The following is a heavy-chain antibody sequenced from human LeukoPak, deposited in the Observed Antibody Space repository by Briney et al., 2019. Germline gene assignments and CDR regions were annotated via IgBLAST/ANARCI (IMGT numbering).Heavy chain of an antibody. J-gene: IGHJ3*02. V-gene: IGHV4-59*01. CDR1: GGSISSYY. D-gene: IGHD1-26*01. CDR2: FSNSGST. CDR3: ARDRGSYLPGGAFDI. Sequence: SETLSLTCTVSGGSISSYYWNWIRQPPGKGLEWIAYFSNSGSTKYNPSLKSRVNISVDTSKNQFSLKLDSVTAADTAFYYCARDRGSYLPGGAFDIWGQGTKVPVSS.